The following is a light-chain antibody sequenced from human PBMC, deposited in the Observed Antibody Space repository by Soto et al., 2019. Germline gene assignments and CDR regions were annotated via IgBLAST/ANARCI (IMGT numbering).Light chain of an antibody. CDR1: LNISRY. CDR2: DAS. CDR3: QQRGNWPPLT. J-gene: IGKJ4*01. Sequence: VLTNSPATQTLSPWERGTISSRASLNISRYLAWYQQKPGQAPRLLIYDASDRAAGVPSRFRGSGSGTDFTLTISSLEAEDVAMYYCQQRGNWPPLTFGGGTKVDIK. V-gene: IGKV3-11*01.